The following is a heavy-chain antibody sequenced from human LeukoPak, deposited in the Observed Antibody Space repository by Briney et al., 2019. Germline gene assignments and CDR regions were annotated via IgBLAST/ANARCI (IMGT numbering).Heavy chain of an antibody. CDR1: GFSFSNYE. J-gene: IGHJ4*02. D-gene: IGHD3/OR15-3a*01. CDR3: ARDGRPADY. CDR2: ISSISSTI. V-gene: IGHV3-48*02. Sequence: PGGSLRLSCAASGFSFSNYEMNWVRQAPGKGLEWLSFISSISSTIYYADSVQGRFTVSRDNVENSLYLQMNSLRDEDTAVYYCARDGRPADYWGQGTLVTVSS.